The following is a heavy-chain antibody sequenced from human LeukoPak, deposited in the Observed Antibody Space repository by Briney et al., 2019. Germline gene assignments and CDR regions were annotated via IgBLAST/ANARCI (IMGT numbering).Heavy chain of an antibody. D-gene: IGHD4-17*01. J-gene: IGHJ3*02. CDR3: ASAVTKVWAFDI. CDR1: GYTFTGYY. V-gene: IGHV1-2*02. Sequence: ASVKVSCKASGYTFTGYYMYWVRQAPGQGLEWMGWINPNSGGTNYAQKFQGRVTMTRDTSISTAYMELSRLRSDDTAVYYCASAVTKVWAFDIWGQGTMVTVSS. CDR2: INPNSGGT.